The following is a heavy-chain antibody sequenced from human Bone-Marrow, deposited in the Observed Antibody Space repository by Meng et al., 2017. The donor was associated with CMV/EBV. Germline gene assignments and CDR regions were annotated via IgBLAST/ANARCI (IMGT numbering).Heavy chain of an antibody. V-gene: IGHV3-48*04. CDR3: ARDEYDSSGLFDY. D-gene: IGHD3-22*01. Sequence: GESLKISCAASGFTFSSYSMNWVRQAPGKGLEWVSYISSSSSTIYYADSVKGRFTISRDNAKNSPYLQMNCLRAEDTAVYYCARDEYDSSGLFDYWGQGTLVTVSS. J-gene: IGHJ4*02. CDR2: ISSSSSTI. CDR1: GFTFSSYS.